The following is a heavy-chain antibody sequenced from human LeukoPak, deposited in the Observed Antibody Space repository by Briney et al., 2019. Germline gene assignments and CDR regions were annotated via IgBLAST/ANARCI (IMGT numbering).Heavy chain of an antibody. Sequence: SQTLSLTCTVSGGSISSGSYYWSWIRQPAGKGLEWIGRIYTSGSTNYNPSLKSRVTISVDTSKNQFSLKLSSVTAADTAVYYCARHWNLRWFDPWGQGTLVTASS. V-gene: IGHV4-61*02. CDR2: IYTSGST. D-gene: IGHD1-1*01. CDR3: ARHWNLRWFDP. J-gene: IGHJ5*02. CDR1: GGSISSGSYY.